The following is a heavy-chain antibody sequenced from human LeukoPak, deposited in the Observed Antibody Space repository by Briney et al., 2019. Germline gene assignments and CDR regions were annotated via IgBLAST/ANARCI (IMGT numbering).Heavy chain of an antibody. D-gene: IGHD3-22*01. CDR2: LSWNGATV. CDR1: GFTFDDYA. CDR3: ARGRFNYDDSGYSSFYH. J-gene: IGHJ4*02. Sequence: PGGSLRLSCAASGFTFDDYAMHWVRQAPGKGLEWVSGLSWNGATVGYADSVKGRFTISRDNAKSSLYLQMNSLRAEDTAVYYCARGRFNYDDSGYSSFYHWGQGTLVTVSS. V-gene: IGHV3-9*01.